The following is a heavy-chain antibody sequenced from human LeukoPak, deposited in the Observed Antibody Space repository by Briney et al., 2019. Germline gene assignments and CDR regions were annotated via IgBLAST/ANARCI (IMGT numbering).Heavy chain of an antibody. D-gene: IGHD4-11*01. CDR2: IYISGTT. Sequence: SETLSLTCNDSGASISSYYWSWIRQPAGKGLEWIGRIYISGTTNYNPSLKSRVTMSVDTSKNQFSLKLNSVTAADTAVYYCARSDSIIRWFDPWGQGTLVTVSS. CDR1: GASISSYY. V-gene: IGHV4-4*07. J-gene: IGHJ5*02. CDR3: ARSDSIIRWFDP.